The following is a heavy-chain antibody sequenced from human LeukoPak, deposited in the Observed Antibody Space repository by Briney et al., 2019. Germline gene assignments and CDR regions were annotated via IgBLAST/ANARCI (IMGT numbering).Heavy chain of an antibody. J-gene: IGHJ4*02. D-gene: IGHD6-6*01. CDR3: AKGSAAARPYYFDS. CDR1: GFTFSSYA. V-gene: IGHV3-30*04. CDR2: ISYDGSNK. Sequence: PGRSLRLSCAASGFTFSSYAMHWVRQAPGKGLEWVAVISYDGSNKYYADSVEGRFTISRDNSKNTLYLQMNSLRAEDTAVYYCAKGSAAARPYYFDSWGQGTLVTVSS.